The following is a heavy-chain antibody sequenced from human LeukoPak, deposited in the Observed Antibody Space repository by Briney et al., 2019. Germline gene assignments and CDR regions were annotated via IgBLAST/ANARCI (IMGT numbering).Heavy chain of an antibody. D-gene: IGHD5-24*01. J-gene: IGHJ4*02. CDR3: ARVRGDGYNNLNFDY. CDR2: IKQDGSEK. V-gene: IGHV3-7*01. Sequence: GGSLRLSCAASGFTFSSYWMSWVRQALGKGLEWVANIKQDGSEKYYVDSVKGRFSISRDNAKNSLYLKMNSLRAEDTAVYYCARVRGDGYNNLNFDYWGQGTLVTVSS. CDR1: GFTFSSYW.